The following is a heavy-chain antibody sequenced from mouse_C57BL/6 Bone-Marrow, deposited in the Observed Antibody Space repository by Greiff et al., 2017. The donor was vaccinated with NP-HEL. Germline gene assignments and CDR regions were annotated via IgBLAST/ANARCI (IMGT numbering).Heavy chain of an antibody. Sequence: EVKLVESEGGLVQPGSSMKLSCTASGFTFSDYYMAWVRQVPEKGLEWVANINYDGSSTYYLDSLKSRFIISRDNAKNILYLQMSSLKSEDTATYYCARDRYGNYGWYFDVWGTGTTVTVSS. CDR3: ARDRYGNYGWYFDV. V-gene: IGHV5-16*01. CDR2: INYDGSST. D-gene: IGHD2-1*01. CDR1: GFTFSDYY. J-gene: IGHJ1*03.